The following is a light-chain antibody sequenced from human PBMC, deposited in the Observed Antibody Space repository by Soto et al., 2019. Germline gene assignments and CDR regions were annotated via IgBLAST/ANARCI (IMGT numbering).Light chain of an antibody. J-gene: IGLJ1*01. CDR1: SSDVGGYNY. CDR3: SSYTRSSISV. Sequence: QAASVSGSPGQSVTISCTGTSSDVGGYNYVSWYQQHPGKAPKLLIYDVINRPSGLSYRFSGSKSGNTASLTISGLQAEDEAEYYCSSYTRSSISVFGTGTKLTVL. CDR2: DVI. V-gene: IGLV2-14*03.